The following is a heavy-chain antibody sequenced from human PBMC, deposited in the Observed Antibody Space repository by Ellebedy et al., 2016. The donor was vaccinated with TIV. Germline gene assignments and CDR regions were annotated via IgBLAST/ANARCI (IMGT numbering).Heavy chain of an antibody. CDR1: GFSLTGSD. D-gene: IGHD3-10*01. CDR3: ARGGPGGDNWFFGL. CDR2: SGAAGDT. Sequence: GESLKISCAASGFSLTGSDLHWVRRPTGKGLEWVSASGAAGDTYYPDSVRGRFTISRESAKTSFYLQMNSLTAGDTAVYYCARGGPGGDNWFFGLWGRGTQVTVSS. J-gene: IGHJ2*01. V-gene: IGHV3-13*01.